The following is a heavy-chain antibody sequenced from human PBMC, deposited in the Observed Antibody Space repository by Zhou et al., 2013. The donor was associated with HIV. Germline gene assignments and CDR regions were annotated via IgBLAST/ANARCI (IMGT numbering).Heavy chain of an antibody. CDR1: GGTISSYA. CDR3: ARDEMATPLGYHYMDV. J-gene: IGHJ6*03. Sequence: QVQLVQSGAEVKKPGSSVKVSCKASGGTISSYAFSWVRQAPGQGLEWMGGIIPIFGTANYAQKFQGRVTITTDESTSTAYMELSSLRSEDTAVYYCARDEMATPLGYHYMDVWGKGTTVTVSS. CDR2: IIPIFGTA. V-gene: IGHV1-69*05. D-gene: IGHD5-12*01.